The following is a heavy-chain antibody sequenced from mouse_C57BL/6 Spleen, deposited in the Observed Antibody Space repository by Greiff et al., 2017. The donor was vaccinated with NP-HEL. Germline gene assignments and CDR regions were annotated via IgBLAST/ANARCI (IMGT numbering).Heavy chain of an antibody. Sequence: VQLQQSGAELVRPGASVKLSCTASGFNIKDYYMHWVKQRPEQGLEWIGRIDPEDGDTEYAPKFQGKATMTADTSSNTAYLQLRSLTSEDTAVYYCTHYGSTSWFAYWGQGTLVTVSA. CDR2: IDPEDGDT. CDR3: THYGSTSWFAY. D-gene: IGHD1-1*01. V-gene: IGHV14-1*01. CDR1: GFNIKDYY. J-gene: IGHJ3*01.